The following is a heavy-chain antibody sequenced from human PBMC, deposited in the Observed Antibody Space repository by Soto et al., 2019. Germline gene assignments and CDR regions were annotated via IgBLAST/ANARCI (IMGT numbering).Heavy chain of an antibody. CDR2: IYPGDSDT. J-gene: IGHJ6*02. V-gene: IGHV5-51*01. CDR1: GYSFTSYW. CDR3: ARTAAAGKYYYGVDV. D-gene: IGHD6-13*01. Sequence: GESLKISCKGSGYSFTSYWIGWVRQMPGKGLEWMGIIYPGDSDTRYSPSFQGQVTISADKSISTAHLQWSSLKASDTAMYYCARTAAAGKYYYGVDVWGQGTTVTVSS.